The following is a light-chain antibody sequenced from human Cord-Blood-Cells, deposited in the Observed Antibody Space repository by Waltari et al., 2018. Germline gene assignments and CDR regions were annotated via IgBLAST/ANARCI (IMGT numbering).Light chain of an antibody. CDR3: QQYNNWPTWT. J-gene: IGKJ1*01. V-gene: IGKV3-15*01. Sequence: EIVMTQSPATLSVSPGERANLSCRASKSVSSNLAWYQQKPGQATRLLIYGASTRATGIPARFSGSGSGTEFTLTISSLQSEDFAVYYCQQYNNWPTWTFGQGTKVEIK. CDR2: GAS. CDR1: KSVSSN.